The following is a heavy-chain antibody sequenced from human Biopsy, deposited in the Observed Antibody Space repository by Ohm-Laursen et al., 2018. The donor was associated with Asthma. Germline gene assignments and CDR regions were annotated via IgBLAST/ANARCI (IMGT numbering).Heavy chain of an antibody. CDR2: IYYSGST. Sequence: SDTLSLTCTVSGGSISSSSYYWGWIRQPPGKGLEWIGYIYYSGSTYYNPSLKSRVTISVDTSKNQFSLKLSSVTAADTAVYYCARDLSFYDSSGYYRRWFDPWGQGTLVTVSS. V-gene: IGHV4-30-4*02. J-gene: IGHJ5*02. CDR1: GGSISSSSYY. CDR3: ARDLSFYDSSGYYRRWFDP. D-gene: IGHD3-22*01.